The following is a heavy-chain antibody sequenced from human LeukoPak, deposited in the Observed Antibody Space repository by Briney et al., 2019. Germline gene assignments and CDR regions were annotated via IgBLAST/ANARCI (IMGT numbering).Heavy chain of an antibody. Sequence: ASVKVSCKASGYTFTSYFMHWVRQAPGQGLEWMGLINPRGGSTRYAQKFQGRVTMTRDTSISTAYMELSRLRSDDTAVYYCARWHDSGRGAGNYFDYWGQGTLVTVSS. CDR3: ARWHDSGRGAGNYFDY. J-gene: IGHJ4*02. CDR2: INPRGGST. CDR1: GYTFTSYF. V-gene: IGHV1-46*01. D-gene: IGHD1-26*01.